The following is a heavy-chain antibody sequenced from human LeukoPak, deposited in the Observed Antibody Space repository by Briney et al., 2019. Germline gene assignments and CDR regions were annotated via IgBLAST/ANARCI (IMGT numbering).Heavy chain of an antibody. J-gene: IGHJ3*02. CDR3: ARLPLGYCSGGSCYKFAFDI. V-gene: IGHV5-51*01. D-gene: IGHD2-15*01. CDR1: GYSFTSYW. CDR2: IYPGDSDT. Sequence: GESLKISCKGSGYSFTSYWIGWVRQMPGKGLEWMGIIYPGDSDTRYSPSFQGQVTISADKSISTAYLQWSSLKASDTAMYYCARLPLGYCSGGSCYKFAFDIWGQGTMVTVSS.